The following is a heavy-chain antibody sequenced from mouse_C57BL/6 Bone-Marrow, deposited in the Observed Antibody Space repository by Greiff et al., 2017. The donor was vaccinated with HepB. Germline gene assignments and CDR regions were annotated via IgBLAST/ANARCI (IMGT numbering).Heavy chain of an antibody. J-gene: IGHJ1*03. D-gene: IGHD1-1*01. CDR1: GYAFTNYL. CDR2: INPGSGGT. CDR3: ATRQGYGSRDWYFDV. V-gene: IGHV1-54*01. Sequence: VQLQQSGAELVRPGTSVKVSCKASGYAFTNYLIEWVKQRPGQGLEWIGVINPGSGGTNYNEKFKGKATLTADKYSSTSYMQLSSLTSEDSAVYFCATRQGYGSRDWYFDVWGTGTTVTVSS.